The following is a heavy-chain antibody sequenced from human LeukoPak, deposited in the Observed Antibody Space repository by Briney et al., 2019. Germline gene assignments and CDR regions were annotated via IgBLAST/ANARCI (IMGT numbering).Heavy chain of an antibody. CDR2: ISGSGGST. J-gene: IGHJ3*02. CDR3: AKDRPNYDILTGYYPDAFDI. D-gene: IGHD3-9*01. Sequence: GGSLRLSCAASGFTFDDYGMSWVRQAPGKGLEWVSAISGSGGSTYYADSVKGRFTISRDNSKNTLYLQMNSLRAEDTAVYYCAKDRPNYDILTGYYPDAFDIWGQGTMVTVSS. V-gene: IGHV3-23*01. CDR1: GFTFDDYG.